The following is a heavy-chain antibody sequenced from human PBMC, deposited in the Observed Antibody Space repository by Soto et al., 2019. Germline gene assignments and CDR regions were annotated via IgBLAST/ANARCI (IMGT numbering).Heavy chain of an antibody. J-gene: IGHJ4*02. CDR2: ISAYNGNT. CDR1: GYTFTSYG. D-gene: IGHD3-10*01. V-gene: IGHV1-18*01. CDR3: ARVRASLLWFGELLGPLDY. Sequence: QVQLVQSGAEVKKPGASVKVSCKASGYTFTSYGISWVRQAPGQGLEWMGWISAYNGNTNYAQKLQDRVTMTTDTSTSTAYMELRSLRSDDTAVYYCARVRASLLWFGELLGPLDYWGQGTLVTVSS.